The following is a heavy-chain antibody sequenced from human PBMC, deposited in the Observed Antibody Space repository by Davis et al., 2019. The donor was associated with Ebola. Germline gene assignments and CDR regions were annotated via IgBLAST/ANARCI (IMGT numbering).Heavy chain of an antibody. CDR3: ARDQWGGSYFY. V-gene: IGHV1-18*01. J-gene: IGHJ4*02. D-gene: IGHD1-26*01. Sequence: AASVKVSCKTSGYTLTILNMHWVRQAPGQGLEWMGWISAYNGNTNYAQKLQGRVTMTTDTSTSTAYMELRSLRSDDTAVYYCARDQWGGSYFYWGQGTLVTVSS. CDR1: GYTLTILN. CDR2: ISAYNGNT.